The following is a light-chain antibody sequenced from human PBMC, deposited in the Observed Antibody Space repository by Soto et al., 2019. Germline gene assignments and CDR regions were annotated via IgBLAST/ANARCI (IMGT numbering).Light chain of an antibody. V-gene: IGLV2-14*01. CDR2: DVS. J-gene: IGLJ1*01. CDR3: SSYTSSSTLSYV. CDR1: SSDVGGYNY. Sequence: QSVLTQPASVSGSPGQSITISCTGTSSDVGGYNYVSWYQQHPGKAPKLMIYDVSSRPSGVSNRFSGSKSGNTASLTISWLQAEDEADYYCSSYTSSSTLSYVFGTGTKVTVL.